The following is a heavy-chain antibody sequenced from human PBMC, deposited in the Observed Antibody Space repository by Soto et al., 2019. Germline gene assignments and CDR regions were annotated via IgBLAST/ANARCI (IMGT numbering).Heavy chain of an antibody. D-gene: IGHD2-15*01. CDR2: INVGNGNT. CDR1: GYTFTTYT. V-gene: IGHV1-3*01. CDR3: ARFIGGAYGMDV. J-gene: IGHJ6*02. Sequence: QVQLVQSGAEVKKPGASVKVSCKASGYTFTTYTMHWVRQAPGQRLEWMGWINVGNGNTKYSQKFQGRVTITRDTSASTAYMDLSSLRSEDTAVYYCARFIGGAYGMDVWGQGTTVTVSS.